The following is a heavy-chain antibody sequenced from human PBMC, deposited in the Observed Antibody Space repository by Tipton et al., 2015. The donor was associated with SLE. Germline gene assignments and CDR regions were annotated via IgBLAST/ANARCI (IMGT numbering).Heavy chain of an antibody. CDR2: ISGVRSYK. J-gene: IGHJ3*02. Sequence: GSLRLSCAASGFTFSSYSMNWVRQATGKGLEWVRSISGVRSYKYYADSVKGRFTISRDNAKNSLYLQMNSLRAEDTAVYYCARVGIGSSSWYYAFDIWGQGTMVTVTS. D-gene: IGHD6-13*01. CDR1: GFTFSSYS. V-gene: IGHV3-21*03. CDR3: ARVGIGSSSWYYAFDI.